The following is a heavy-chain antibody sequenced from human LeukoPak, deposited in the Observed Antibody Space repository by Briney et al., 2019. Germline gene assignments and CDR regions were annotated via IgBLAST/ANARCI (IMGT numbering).Heavy chain of an antibody. CDR1: GYTFTSYY. CDR3: ARLPLGYCSGGSCYPSDYYYYYGMDV. D-gene: IGHD2-15*01. Sequence: ASVKVSCKASGYTFTSYYMHWVRQAPGQGLEWMGIINPSGGSTSYAQKFQGRVTMTTDTSTSTAYMELRSLRSDDTAVYYCARLPLGYCSGGSCYPSDYYYYYGMDVWGQGTTVTVSS. CDR2: INPSGGST. J-gene: IGHJ6*02. V-gene: IGHV1-46*01.